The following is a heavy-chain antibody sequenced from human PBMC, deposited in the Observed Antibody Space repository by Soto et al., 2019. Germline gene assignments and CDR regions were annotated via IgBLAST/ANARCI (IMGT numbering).Heavy chain of an antibody. CDR3: ARALPYYDYVWGTYRTQYYFDY. D-gene: IGHD3-16*02. V-gene: IGHV4-4*02. Sequence: SETLSLTCYVSGGSISSTNWWTWVRQPPGKGLEWIGEIYYRGSTNYNPSLRGRVTISVDTSKNQFSLKLSSVTAADTAVYYCARALPYYDYVWGTYRTQYYFDYWGQGTLVTVSS. CDR1: GGSISSTNW. J-gene: IGHJ4*02. CDR2: IYYRGST.